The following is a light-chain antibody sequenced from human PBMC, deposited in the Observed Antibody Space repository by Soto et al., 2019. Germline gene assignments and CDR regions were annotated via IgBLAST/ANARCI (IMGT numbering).Light chain of an antibody. CDR3: CFYGDTFAV. Sequence: QSALTQPRSVSGSPGQSVTISCTGTSSDVGGYNYVSWYQHHPGRATKLMLYDVFNRPSGVPDRFSGSKSGNTASLTISGLQADDEADYYCCFYGDTFAVFGGGTKLTVL. V-gene: IGLV2-11*01. J-gene: IGLJ3*02. CDR2: DVF. CDR1: SSDVGGYNY.